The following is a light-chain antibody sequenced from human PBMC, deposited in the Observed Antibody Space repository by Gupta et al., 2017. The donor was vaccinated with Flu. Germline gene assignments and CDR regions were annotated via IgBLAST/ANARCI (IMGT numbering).Light chain of an antibody. CDR2: EDN. CDR3: CSFAGSSNFV. Sequence: VNWYQQRAGKSHKLVVYEDNKRPTGISSRFSGSKSDYTASLTISGLQEEDGADYYGCSFAGSSNFVFGGGTKLTVL. J-gene: IGLJ3*02. V-gene: IGLV2-23*02.